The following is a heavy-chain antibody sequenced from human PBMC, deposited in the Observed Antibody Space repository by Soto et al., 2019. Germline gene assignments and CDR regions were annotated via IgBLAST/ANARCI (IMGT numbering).Heavy chain of an antibody. CDR3: TTEIWLYSSSDY. CDR2: IKSKTDGKTT. D-gene: IGHD6-6*01. CDR1: SVSNAW. V-gene: IGHV3-15*07. J-gene: IGHJ4*02. Sequence: SVSNAWMNWVRQAPGKGLEWVGRIKSKTDGKTTDYAAPVKGRFTISRDDSKNTLYLQMNSLKTEDTAVYYCTTEIWLYSSSDYWGQGTLVTVSS.